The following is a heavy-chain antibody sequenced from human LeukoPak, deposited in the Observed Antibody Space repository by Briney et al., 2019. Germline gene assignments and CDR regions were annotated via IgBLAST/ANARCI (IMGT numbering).Heavy chain of an antibody. D-gene: IGHD5-12*01. V-gene: IGHV3-30-3*01. CDR1: GFTFSSYA. J-gene: IGHJ3*02. Sequence: GGSLRLSCAASGFTFSSYAMRWVRQAPGKGLEWVAVISYDGSNKYYADSVKGRFTISRDNSKNTLYLQMNSLRAEDTAVYYCARGATIAFDIWGQGTMVTVSS. CDR2: ISYDGSNK. CDR3: ARGATIAFDI.